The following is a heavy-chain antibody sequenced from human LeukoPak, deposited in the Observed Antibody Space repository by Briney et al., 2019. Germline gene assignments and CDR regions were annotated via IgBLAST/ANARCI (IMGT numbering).Heavy chain of an antibody. CDR2: IWYDGSNK. D-gene: IGHD3-3*01. CDR3: ARDRESAWDFWRGYTYYYYGMDV. J-gene: IGHJ6*02. V-gene: IGHV3-33*01. CDR1: GLTFSSYG. Sequence: PGRSLRLSCAASGLTFSSYGMHWVRQAPGKGLEWVAVIWYDGSNKYYADSVKGRFTISRDNSKNTLYLQMNSLRAEDTAVYYCARDRESAWDFWRGYTYYYYGMDVWGQGTTVTVSS.